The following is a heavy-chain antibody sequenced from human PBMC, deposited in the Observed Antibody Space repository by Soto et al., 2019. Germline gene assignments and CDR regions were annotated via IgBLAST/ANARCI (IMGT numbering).Heavy chain of an antibody. J-gene: IGHJ4*02. CDR3: ARDKHYDILTGYYTGRTYYFDY. Sequence: GGSLRLSCAASGFTFSSYSMNWVRQAPGKGLEWVSSISSSSSYIYYADSVKGRFTISRDNAKNSLYLQMNSLRAEDTAVYYCARDKHYDILTGYYTGRTYYFDYWGQGTLVTVSS. CDR2: ISSSSSYI. D-gene: IGHD3-9*01. V-gene: IGHV3-21*01. CDR1: GFTFSSYS.